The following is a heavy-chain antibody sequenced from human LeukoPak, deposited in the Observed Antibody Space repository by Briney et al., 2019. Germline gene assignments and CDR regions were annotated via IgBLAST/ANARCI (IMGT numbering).Heavy chain of an antibody. CDR1: GGTFSSYA. D-gene: IGHD2-2*01. V-gene: IGHV1-69*13. CDR2: IIPIFGTA. Sequence: SVKVSCKASGGTFSSYAISWVRQAPGQGLEWMGGIIPIFGTANYAQKFQGRVTITADESTSTAYMELSSLRPEDTAVYYCARDRYCSSTSCYWFDPWGQGTLVTVSS. CDR3: ARDRYCSSTSCYWFDP. J-gene: IGHJ5*02.